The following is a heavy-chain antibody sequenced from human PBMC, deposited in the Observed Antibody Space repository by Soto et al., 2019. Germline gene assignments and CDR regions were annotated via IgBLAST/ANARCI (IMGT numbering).Heavy chain of an antibody. V-gene: IGHV4-31*03. D-gene: IGHD4-17*01. CDR3: ARETHMTTMTPRWFDP. CDR1: GGSISSSNYY. Sequence: PSETLSLTCTVSGGSISSSNYYWSWIRQHPGKGLEWIGYIYYSGSTYYNPSLKSRVTISVDTSKNQFSLKLSSVTAADTAVYYCARETHMTTMTPRWFDPWGQGTLVTVSS. J-gene: IGHJ5*02. CDR2: IYYSGST.